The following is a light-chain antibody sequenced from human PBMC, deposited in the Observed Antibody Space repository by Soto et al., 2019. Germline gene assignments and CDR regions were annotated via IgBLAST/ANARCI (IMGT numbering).Light chain of an antibody. CDR3: QQYGSSGT. CDR1: QSVSSSY. J-gene: IGKJ1*01. Sequence: SVLTQSPGTLSLSPGERATLSCRASQSVSSSYLAWYQQKPGQAPRLLIYGASNRATGIPDRFSGSGSGTDFTLTISRLEPEDFAVYYCQQYGSSGTSGQGTKVDIK. CDR2: GAS. V-gene: IGKV3-20*01.